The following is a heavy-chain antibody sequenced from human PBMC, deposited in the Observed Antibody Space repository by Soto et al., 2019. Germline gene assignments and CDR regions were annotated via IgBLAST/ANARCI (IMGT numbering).Heavy chain of an antibody. Sequence: ASVKVSCKASGYTFTSYGISWVRQAPGQGLELMGWISAYNVNTNYAQKLQGRVTMTTDTSTSTAYMELRSLRSDDTAVYYCARDRPPDYYDSSGYYYGYYYYGMDVWGQGTTVTVS. CDR3: ARDRPPDYYDSSGYYYGYYYYGMDV. CDR1: GYTFTSYG. V-gene: IGHV1-18*04. D-gene: IGHD3-22*01. J-gene: IGHJ6*02. CDR2: ISAYNVNT.